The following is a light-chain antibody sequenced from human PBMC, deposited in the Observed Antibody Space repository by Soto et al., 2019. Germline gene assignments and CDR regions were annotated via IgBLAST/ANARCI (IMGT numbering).Light chain of an antibody. Sequence: EIVMTQSPATLSVSPGERSTLSCMASQSVSSNLAWYQQKPCQAPRLLIYGASNRASGIPARFSGSGSGTDFTLTISSLEPEDFAVYYCQQRSTGPPLTVGGGTKVDIK. CDR2: GAS. CDR3: QQRSTGPPLT. V-gene: IGKV3-11*01. J-gene: IGKJ4*01. CDR1: QSVSSN.